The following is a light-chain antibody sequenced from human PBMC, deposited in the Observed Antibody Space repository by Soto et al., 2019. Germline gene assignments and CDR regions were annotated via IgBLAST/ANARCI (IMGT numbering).Light chain of an antibody. J-gene: IGKJ1*01. Sequence: DIQMTQSPSTLSASVGDRVTITCRASQSISPWLAWYQQKPGKAPKLLIFDASNLESRVPSRFGGSGSGTEFTLTISSLQPDDFATYYCLQYHTYRTFGQGTKVDIK. CDR1: QSISPW. V-gene: IGKV1-5*01. CDR2: DAS. CDR3: LQYHTYRT.